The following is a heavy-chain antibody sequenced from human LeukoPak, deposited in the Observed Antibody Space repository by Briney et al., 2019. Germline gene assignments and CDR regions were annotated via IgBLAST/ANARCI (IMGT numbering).Heavy chain of an antibody. J-gene: IGHJ4*02. CDR3: ARHYLGSGSEDY. V-gene: IGHV1-18*01. CDR2: ISRHNGNP. Sequence: ASVKVSCKASGYSFSSFGITWVRQAPGQGLEWMGWISRHNGNPDYAQRFRGRVTLTIDTSTTTADMEVRDLIPDDTAVYYCARHYLGSGSEDYWGQGTLVSVSS. D-gene: IGHD3-10*01. CDR1: GYSFSSFG.